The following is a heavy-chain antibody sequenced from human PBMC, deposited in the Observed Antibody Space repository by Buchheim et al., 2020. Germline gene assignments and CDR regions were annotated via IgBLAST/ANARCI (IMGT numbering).Heavy chain of an antibody. D-gene: IGHD1-26*01. CDR3: ARDSPLVSYYVYYYYGMDV. J-gene: IGHJ6*02. CDR2: ISSSSSYT. V-gene: IGHV3-11*06. Sequence: QVQLVESGGGLVKPGGSLRLSCAASGFTFSDYYMSWIRQAPGKGLEWVSYISSSSSYTNYADSVKGRFTISRDNAKNSLYLQMNSLRAEDTAVYYCARDSPLVSYYVYYYYGMDVWGQGTT. CDR1: GFTFSDYY.